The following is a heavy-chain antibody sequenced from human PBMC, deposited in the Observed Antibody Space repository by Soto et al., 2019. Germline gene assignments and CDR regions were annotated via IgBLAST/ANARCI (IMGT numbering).Heavy chain of an antibody. CDR3: AKEMGVPAAIMDAFDI. V-gene: IGHV3-9*01. Sequence: PGGSLRLSCAASGFTFDDYAMHWVRQAPGKGLEWVSGISWNSGSIGYADSVKGRFTISRDNAKNSLYLQMNSLRAEDTALYYCAKEMGVPAAIMDAFDIWGQGTMVTVSS. D-gene: IGHD2-2*01. CDR2: ISWNSGSI. CDR1: GFTFDDYA. J-gene: IGHJ3*02.